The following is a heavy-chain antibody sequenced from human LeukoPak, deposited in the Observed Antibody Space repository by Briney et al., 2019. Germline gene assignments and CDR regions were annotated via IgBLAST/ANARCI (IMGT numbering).Heavy chain of an antibody. CDR2: INHSGST. Sequence: PSETLSLTCAVYGGSFSGYYWSWIRQPPGKGLEWIGEINHSGSTNYNPSLKSRVTISVDTSKNQFSLELSSVTAADTAVYYCARADIVVVPAAILDSYYFDYWGQGTLVTVSS. V-gene: IGHV4-34*01. CDR1: GGSFSGYY. D-gene: IGHD2-2*01. CDR3: ARADIVVVPAAILDSYYFDY. J-gene: IGHJ4*02.